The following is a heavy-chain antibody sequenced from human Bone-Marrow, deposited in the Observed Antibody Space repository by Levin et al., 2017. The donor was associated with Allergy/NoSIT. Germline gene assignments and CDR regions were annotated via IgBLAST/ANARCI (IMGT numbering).Heavy chain of an antibody. J-gene: IGHJ4*02. CDR3: AKDSPYGTSWFGRSDY. V-gene: IGHV3-23*01. D-gene: IGHD6-13*01. CDR2: ISGTDGGI. CDR1: GFTFRSSG. Sequence: PGGSLRLSCSASGFTFRSSGMSWVRQAPGKGLEWVSSISGTDGGIYYADSVKGRFTMSRDNSKNTFYLQINSLRAEDTALYYCAKDSPYGTSWFGRSDYWGQGTLVTVSS.